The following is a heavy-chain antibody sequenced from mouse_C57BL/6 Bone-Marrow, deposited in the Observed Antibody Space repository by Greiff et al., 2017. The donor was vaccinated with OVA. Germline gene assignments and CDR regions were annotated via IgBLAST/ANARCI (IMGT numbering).Heavy chain of an antibody. CDR3: ARWAAPAWFAY. J-gene: IGHJ3*01. CDR2: IDPSDSYT. CDR1: GYTFTSYW. V-gene: IGHV1-59*01. Sequence: VQLQQPGAELVRPGTSVKLSCKASGYTFTSYWMHWVKQRPGQGLEWIGVIDPSDSYTNYNQKFKGKATLTVDTSSSTAYMQLSSLTSEDSAVYYCARWAAPAWFAYWGQGTLVTVSA.